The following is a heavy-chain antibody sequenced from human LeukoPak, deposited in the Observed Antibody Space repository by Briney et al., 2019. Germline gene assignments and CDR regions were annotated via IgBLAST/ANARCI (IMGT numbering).Heavy chain of an antibody. Sequence: GGSLRLSCAASEFTFRSYWMRWVRQAPGKGLEWVANIKQDGSEKNYVDSVKGRFTISRDNAKNSLYLQMNSLRAEDTAVYYCARDWTRIVDYWGQGTLVTVSS. CDR1: EFTFRSYW. D-gene: IGHD3/OR15-3a*01. J-gene: IGHJ4*02. V-gene: IGHV3-7*01. CDR3: ARDWTRIVDY. CDR2: IKQDGSEK.